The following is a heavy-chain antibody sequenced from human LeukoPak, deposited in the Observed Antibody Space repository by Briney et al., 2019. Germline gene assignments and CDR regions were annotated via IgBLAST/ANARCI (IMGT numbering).Heavy chain of an antibody. D-gene: IGHD4/OR15-4a*01. V-gene: IGHV3-30*18. CDR2: SAHDEVGK. CDR1: GFTFSDYA. CDR3: AKDHGYGEHEPFES. Sequence: GGSLRLSCAASGFTFSDYAIHWVRQAPGKGLEWVAVSAHDEVGKQFADSVKGRFTLSRDNSRDSVHLQMNRLRDEDTAVYYCAKDHGYGEHEPFESWGQGSLVTVSS. J-gene: IGHJ4*02.